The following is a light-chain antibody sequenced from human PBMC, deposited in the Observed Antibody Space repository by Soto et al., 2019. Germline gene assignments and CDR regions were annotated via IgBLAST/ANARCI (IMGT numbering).Light chain of an antibody. J-gene: IGKJ2*01. V-gene: IGKV3-20*01. CDR1: QSVSSTY. CDR2: GAS. Sequence: EIMLTQSPGTLSLSPGERATLSCRASQSVSSTYLAWYQQKPGQAPRLLIYGASSRATGIPDRFSGSGSGTDFTLTISRLEPEDFAVYYCQQYGSQYTFGQGTKLEIK. CDR3: QQYGSQYT.